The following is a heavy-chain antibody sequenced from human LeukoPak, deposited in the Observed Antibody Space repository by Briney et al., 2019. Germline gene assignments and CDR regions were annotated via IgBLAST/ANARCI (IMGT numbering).Heavy chain of an antibody. CDR1: GFTFRSYG. CDR2: ISGSGGST. CDR3: AKVRGRKQQLVYFDY. Sequence: GRSLRLSCAASGFTFRSYGMSWVRQAPGKGLEWVSAISGSGGSTYYADSVKGRFTISRDNSKNTLYLQMNSLRAEDTAVYYCAKVRGRKQQLVYFDYWGQGTLVTVSS. V-gene: IGHV3-23*01. D-gene: IGHD6-13*01. J-gene: IGHJ4*02.